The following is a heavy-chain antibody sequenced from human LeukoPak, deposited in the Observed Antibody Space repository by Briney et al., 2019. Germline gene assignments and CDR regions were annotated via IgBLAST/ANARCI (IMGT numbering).Heavy chain of an antibody. J-gene: IGHJ4*02. CDR1: GGSISGSSYY. CDR2: IYYSGST. D-gene: IGHD6-19*01. V-gene: IGHV4-39*02. Sequence: PSETLSLTCTVSGGSISGSSYYWGWIRQPPGKGLEWIGSIYYSGSTYYNPSLKSRVTISVDTSKNQFSLKLNSVTATDTAVYYCARGTRYSSGWYGGDYWGQGTLVTVSS. CDR3: ARGTRYSSGWYGGDY.